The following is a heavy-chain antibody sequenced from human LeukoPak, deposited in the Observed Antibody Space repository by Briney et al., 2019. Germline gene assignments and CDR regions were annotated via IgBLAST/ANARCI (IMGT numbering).Heavy chain of an antibody. Sequence: SETLSLTCTVSGGSISSSSYYWGWIRQPPGKGLEWIGSIYYSGSTYYNPSLKSRVTISVDTSKNQFSLKLSSVTAADTAVYYCARQKRSSWYIFFDYWGRGTLVTVSS. CDR2: IYYSGST. J-gene: IGHJ4*02. D-gene: IGHD6-13*01. CDR3: ARQKRSSWYIFFDY. V-gene: IGHV4-39*01. CDR1: GGSISSSSYY.